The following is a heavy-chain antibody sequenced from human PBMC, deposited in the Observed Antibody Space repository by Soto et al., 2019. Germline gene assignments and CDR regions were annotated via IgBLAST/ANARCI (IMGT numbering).Heavy chain of an antibody. CDR2: IIPIFGTA. V-gene: IGHV1-69*01. J-gene: IGHJ5*02. D-gene: IGHD3-22*01. CDR3: AISQDSSGYWNSCFDP. Sequence: QVQLVQSGAEVQKPGSSVKVSCKSSGGTFSTYTLAWVRQAPGQGLEWVGGIIPIFGTANYPQKFKGRVTITADESTSTAYMELSSLRSEDTAVYYCAISQDSSGYWNSCFDPWGQGTLVTVSS. CDR1: GGTFSTYT.